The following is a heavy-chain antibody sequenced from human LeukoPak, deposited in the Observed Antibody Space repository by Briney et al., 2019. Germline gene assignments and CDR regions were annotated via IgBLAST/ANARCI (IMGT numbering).Heavy chain of an antibody. CDR3: ARDNSPSDFWSGYPQGYYYMDV. J-gene: IGHJ6*03. Sequence: SETLSLTCTVSGGSISSYYWSWIRQPAGKGLEWIGRIYTSGSTNYNPSLKSRVTMLVDTSKNQFSLKLSSVTAADTAVYYCARDNSPSDFWSGYPQGYYYMDVWGKGTTVTVSS. V-gene: IGHV4-4*07. CDR2: IYTSGST. CDR1: GGSISSYY. D-gene: IGHD3-3*01.